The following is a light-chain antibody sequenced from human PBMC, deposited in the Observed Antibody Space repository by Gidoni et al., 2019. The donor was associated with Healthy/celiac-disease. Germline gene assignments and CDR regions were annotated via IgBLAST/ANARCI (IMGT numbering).Light chain of an antibody. CDR1: QGISSA. J-gene: IGKJ1*01. CDR2: AAS. V-gene: IGKV1-13*02. CDR3: QQFICYPQT. Sequence: AIKWTQYPSSLSASGGDRVTIPCRASQGISSALAWYQQKPGKAPKLLIYAASSLESGVPSRFRGRGSGTDFTLTISSLQPEDFATYYCQQFICYPQTFGQGTKVEIK.